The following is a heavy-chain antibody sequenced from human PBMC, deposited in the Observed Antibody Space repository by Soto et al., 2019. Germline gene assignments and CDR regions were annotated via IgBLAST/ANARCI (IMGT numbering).Heavy chain of an antibody. D-gene: IGHD1-20*01. Sequence: PGGSLRLSCEASGFTLRNYAMTWIRQAPGKGLEWVSLISANDVGTYYAESVKTRFTISTDQSRNTVYLQMDSLRADDTAIYYCAKAKNNYNWNKSPPFDYWAQETLVTVS. V-gene: IGHV3-23*01. CDR2: ISANDVGT. CDR1: GFTLRNYA. J-gene: IGHJ4*02. CDR3: AKAKNNYNWNKSPPFDY.